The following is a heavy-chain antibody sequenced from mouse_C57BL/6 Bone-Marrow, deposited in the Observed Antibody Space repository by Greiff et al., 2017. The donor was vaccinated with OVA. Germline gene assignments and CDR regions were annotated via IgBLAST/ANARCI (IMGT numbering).Heavy chain of an antibody. CDR3: TIEIPTGYFDY. V-gene: IGHV14-4*01. J-gene: IGHJ2*01. Sequence: EVHLVESGAELVRPGASVKLSCTASGFNIKDDYMHWVKQRPEQGLEWIGWIDPENGDTEYASKFQGKATITADTSSNTAYLQLSSLTSEDTAVYYCTIEIPTGYFDYWGQGTTLTVSS. CDR1: GFNIKDDY. CDR2: IDPENGDT. D-gene: IGHD1-1*01.